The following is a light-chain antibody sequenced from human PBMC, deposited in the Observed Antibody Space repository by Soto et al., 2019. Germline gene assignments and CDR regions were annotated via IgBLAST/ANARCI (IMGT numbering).Light chain of an antibody. J-gene: IGLJ2*01. CDR2: EVS. CDR1: SSDVGVYNY. CDR3: SSYAGSNIVV. V-gene: IGLV2-8*01. Sequence: QSALTQPPSASGSPGKSVTIYCTGTSSDVGVYNYVSWYQQHPGKAHKLIIYEVSKRSSGVPDRCSGSKSGNTTSLTVSGLQAEDEADFCYSSYAGSNIVVFGGGTKLTVL.